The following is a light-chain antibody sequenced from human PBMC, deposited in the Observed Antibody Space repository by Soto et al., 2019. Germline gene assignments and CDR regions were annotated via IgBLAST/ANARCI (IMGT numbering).Light chain of an antibody. CDR2: DAS. V-gene: IGKV1-13*02. Sequence: AILLTQSPSSLSASVGDRVTITCRASQGISSALAWYQQKPGKAPKLLIYDASSLESGVPSRFSGSGSGTDFTLTISSLQPEDFATYYCQQFNSYPLFTFGPGTKVDIK. CDR3: QQFNSYPLFT. J-gene: IGKJ3*01. CDR1: QGISSA.